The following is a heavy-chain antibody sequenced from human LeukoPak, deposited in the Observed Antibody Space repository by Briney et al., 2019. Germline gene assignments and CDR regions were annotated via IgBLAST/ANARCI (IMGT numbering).Heavy chain of an antibody. CDR2: IKQDGSEK. Sequence: GGSLRLSCAASGFTFSTYWMTWVRQAPGKGLEWVANIKQDGSEKYYADSVKGRFTISRDNAKNSLYLQMNSLRAEDTAVYYCARGGSSWYYRDAFDIWGQGTMVTVSS. CDR1: GFTFSTYW. J-gene: IGHJ3*02. V-gene: IGHV3-7*01. D-gene: IGHD6-13*01. CDR3: ARGGSSWYYRDAFDI.